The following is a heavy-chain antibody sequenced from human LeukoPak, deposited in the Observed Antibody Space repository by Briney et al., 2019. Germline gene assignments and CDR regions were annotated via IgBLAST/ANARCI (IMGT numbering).Heavy chain of an antibody. D-gene: IGHD3-16*02. J-gene: IGHJ3*02. CDR3: ARGNVWGSYRYTGWAFDI. CDR1: GFTFSSYA. CDR2: ISYDGSNK. Sequence: GRSLRLSCAASGFTFSSYAMHWVRQAPGKVLEWGAVISYDGSNKYYADSVKGRFTISRDNSKNTLYLQMNSLRAEDTAVYYCARGNVWGSYRYTGWAFDIWGQGTMVTVSS. V-gene: IGHV3-30-3*01.